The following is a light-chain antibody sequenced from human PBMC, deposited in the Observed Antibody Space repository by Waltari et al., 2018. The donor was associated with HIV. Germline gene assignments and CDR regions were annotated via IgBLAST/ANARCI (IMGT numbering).Light chain of an antibody. V-gene: IGKV1-5*03. CDR3: QHYNGYPWT. CDR1: QSISTW. J-gene: IGKJ1*01. CDR2: KAS. Sequence: DLQMTQSPSTLSASVEDKVTITCRAGQSISTWLAWYQQKPGKAPKLLIYKASILESGVPSRFSGRGSGTDFTLTISSLQPDDFATYHCQHYNGYPWTFGQGTKVEI.